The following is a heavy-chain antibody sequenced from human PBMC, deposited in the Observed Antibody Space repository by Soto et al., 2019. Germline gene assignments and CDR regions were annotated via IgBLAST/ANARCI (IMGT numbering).Heavy chain of an antibody. CDR2: VYYSGST. V-gene: IGHV4-31*03. CDR1: GASMSGGGYY. J-gene: IGHJ5*02. Sequence: QVQLQESGPGLVKPSQTLSLTCTVSGASMSGGGYYWTWIRQSPGKGLEWIGYVYYSGSTYYTPSLESRVATTLSTSRSQFSLTLHSVTAADTAIYYCARDRHNNFFDPWGQGTLVTVS. CDR3: ARDRHNNFFDP.